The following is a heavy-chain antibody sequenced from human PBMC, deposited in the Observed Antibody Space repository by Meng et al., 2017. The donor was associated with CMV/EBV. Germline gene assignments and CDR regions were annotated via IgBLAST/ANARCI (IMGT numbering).Heavy chain of an antibody. V-gene: IGHV4-34*01. CDR3: ARESMVRGED. CDR2: INHSGST. J-gene: IGHJ4*02. D-gene: IGHD3-10*01. Sequence: PLQTRAADVLRPCRPRSFLCAGYGGVFSVYYWSWLLQPPGTGLEWIGEINHSGSTNSNPSLKSRVTISVDTSKNQFSLKLSSVTAADTAVYYCARESMVRGEDWGQGTLVTVSS. CDR1: GGVFSVYY.